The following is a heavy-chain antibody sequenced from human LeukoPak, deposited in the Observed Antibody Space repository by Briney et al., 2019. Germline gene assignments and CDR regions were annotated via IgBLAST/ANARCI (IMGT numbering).Heavy chain of an antibody. CDR3: ATDRNSGSYGGRSYYFDY. J-gene: IGHJ4*02. V-gene: IGHV1-24*01. CDR1: GYTLTELS. Sequence: ASVKVSCKGSGYTLTELSMHWVRQAPGKGLEWMGGFDPEDGETIYAQKFQGRVTMTEDTSTDTAHMELSSLRSEDTAVYYCATDRNSGSYGGRSYYFDYWGQGTLVTVSS. CDR2: FDPEDGET. D-gene: IGHD1-26*01.